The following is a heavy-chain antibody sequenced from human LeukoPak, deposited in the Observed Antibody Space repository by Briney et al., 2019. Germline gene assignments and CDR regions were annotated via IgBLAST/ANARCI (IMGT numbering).Heavy chain of an antibody. CDR3: AKDPGAYYYDSSGYYPPSMDY. CDR2: IGTAGDA. Sequence: PGGSLRLSCAASGFAFSIYDMHWVRQTSGKGLEWVSGIGTAGDAYYADSMKGRFTISRDNSKNTLYLQMSNLRAEETAMYYCAKDPGAYYYDSSGYYPPSMDYWGQGTLVTVSS. CDR1: GFAFSIYD. V-gene: IGHV3-13*04. J-gene: IGHJ4*02. D-gene: IGHD3-22*01.